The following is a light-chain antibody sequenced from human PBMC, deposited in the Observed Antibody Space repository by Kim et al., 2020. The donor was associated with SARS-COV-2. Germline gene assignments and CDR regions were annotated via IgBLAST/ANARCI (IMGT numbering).Light chain of an antibody. CDR1: QGISSA. V-gene: IGKV1D-13*01. J-gene: IGKJ3*01. Sequence: AIQLTQSPSSLSASVGDRVTITCRASQGISSALAWYQQKPGKAPNLLIYDASSLESGVPSRFSGSGSGTDFTLTISSLQPEDFATYYCQQFNNDPLTFGPGTKVDIK. CDR2: DAS. CDR3: QQFNNDPLT.